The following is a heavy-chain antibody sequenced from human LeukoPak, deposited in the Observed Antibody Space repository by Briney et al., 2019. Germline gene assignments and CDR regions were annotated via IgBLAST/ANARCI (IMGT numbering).Heavy chain of an antibody. CDR2: ISAYNGNT. V-gene: IGHV1-18*04. D-gene: IGHD5-12*01. J-gene: IGHJ4*02. Sequence: ASVKVSRKASGYTFTTYGISWVRQAPGQGLEWMGWISAYNGNTNYAQKLQGRVTMTTDTSTSTAYMELRSLRSDDTAVYFCARLRGYSGYDYPNYFDYWGQGTLVTVSS. CDR1: GYTFTTYG. CDR3: ARLRGYSGYDYPNYFDY.